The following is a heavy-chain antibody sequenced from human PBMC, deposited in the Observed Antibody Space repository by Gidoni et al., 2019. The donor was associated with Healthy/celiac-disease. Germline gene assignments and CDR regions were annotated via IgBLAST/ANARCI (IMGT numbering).Heavy chain of an antibody. D-gene: IGHD6-19*01. Sequence: QVQLVQSGAEVKKPGASVKVSCKASGGTFSSYAIRWVRQAPGQGLEWMGGIIPIVGTANYAQKFQGRVTITADKSTSTAYMELSSLRSEDTAVYYCARAPGYSSGWYSRDWYFDLWGRGTLVTVSS. CDR2: IIPIVGTA. V-gene: IGHV1-69*06. J-gene: IGHJ2*01. CDR1: GGTFSSYA. CDR3: ARAPGYSSGWYSRDWYFDL.